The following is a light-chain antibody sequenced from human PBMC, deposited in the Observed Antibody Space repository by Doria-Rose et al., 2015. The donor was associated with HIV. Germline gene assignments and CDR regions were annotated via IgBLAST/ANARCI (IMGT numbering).Light chain of an antibody. J-gene: IGKJ4*01. V-gene: IGKV1-39*01. CDR3: QQSYSTPLT. Sequence: DIQMTQSPSSLSASVGDRVTITCRASQSTGSFLDWYQQKPGKAPKLLIYAASSSQNGVPSRFSGGGSGTDFTLTISSLQPEDFATYFCQQSYSTPLTFGGGTKVEIK. CDR2: AAS. CDR1: QSTGSF.